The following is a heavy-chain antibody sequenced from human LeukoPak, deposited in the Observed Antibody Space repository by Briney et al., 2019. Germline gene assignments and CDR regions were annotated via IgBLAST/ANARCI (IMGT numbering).Heavy chain of an antibody. D-gene: IGHD3-10*01. V-gene: IGHV3-30*03. CDR2: ISYHGSDK. J-gene: IGHJ4*02. Sequence: PGRSLRLSCEASGFTFSNYGMHGVRQAPCKGLEGVAVISYHGSDKYFADSVKGRFTISRDNSKNTVYLQMNSLRAEDRAVYYCARMAFMDRAYLGFDYWGQGTLVNVSS. CDR3: ARMAFMDRAYLGFDY. CDR1: GFTFSNYG.